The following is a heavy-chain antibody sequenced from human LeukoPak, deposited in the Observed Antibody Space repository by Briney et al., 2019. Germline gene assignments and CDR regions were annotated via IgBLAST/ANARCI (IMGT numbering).Heavy chain of an antibody. D-gene: IGHD3-22*01. J-gene: IGHJ3*02. Sequence: ASVKVSCKASGYTFTSYGISWVRQAPGQGLEWMGWISAYNGNTNYAQKLRGRVTMTTDTSTSTAYMELRSLRSDDTAVYYCARTPHYYDSSGYYNDDAFDIWGQGTMVTVSS. CDR3: ARTPHYYDSSGYYNDDAFDI. V-gene: IGHV1-18*01. CDR1: GYTFTSYG. CDR2: ISAYNGNT.